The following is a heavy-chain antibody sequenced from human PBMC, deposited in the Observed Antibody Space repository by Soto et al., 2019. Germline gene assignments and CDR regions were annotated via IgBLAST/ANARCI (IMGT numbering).Heavy chain of an antibody. D-gene: IGHD4-17*01. V-gene: IGHV5-51*01. CDR2: IYPGDSDT. CDR3: ARPPLHDYGDYYFDY. Sequence: TGESLTISCKGSGYSFTSYWIGWVRQMPGKGLEWMGIIYPGDSDTRYSPSFQGQVTISADKSISTAYLQWSSLKASDTAMYYCARPPLHDYGDYYFDYWGQGTLVTVSS. J-gene: IGHJ4*02. CDR1: GYSFTSYW.